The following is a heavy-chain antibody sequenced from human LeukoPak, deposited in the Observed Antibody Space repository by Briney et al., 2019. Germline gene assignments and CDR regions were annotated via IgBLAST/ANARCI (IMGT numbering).Heavy chain of an antibody. Sequence: ASVKVSCKASGYTFTGYYIHWVRQAPGQALEWMGWINPNNGGTNYAQKFQRRVTMTSATYISTAYMQLNRLTSDDTAVYYCARDKYTGYETFDYWGQGTPVTVSS. V-gene: IGHV1-2*02. J-gene: IGHJ4*02. CDR3: ARDKYTGYETFDY. CDR1: GYTFTGYY. D-gene: IGHD5-12*01. CDR2: INPNNGGT.